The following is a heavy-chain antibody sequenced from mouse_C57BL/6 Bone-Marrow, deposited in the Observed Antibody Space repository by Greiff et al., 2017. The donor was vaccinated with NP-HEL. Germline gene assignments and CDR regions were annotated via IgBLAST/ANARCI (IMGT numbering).Heavy chain of an antibody. CDR1: GFNIKDDY. V-gene: IGHV14-4*01. D-gene: IGHD1-1*01. CDR3: TTLITTVVDY. CDR2: IDPENGDT. Sequence: EVQLQQSGAELVRPGASVKLSCTASGFNIKDDYMHWVKQRPEQGLEWIGWIDPENGDTEYASKFQGKATITADTSSNTAYLQLSILTSEDTAVYYCTTLITTVVDYWGQGTTLTVSS. J-gene: IGHJ2*01.